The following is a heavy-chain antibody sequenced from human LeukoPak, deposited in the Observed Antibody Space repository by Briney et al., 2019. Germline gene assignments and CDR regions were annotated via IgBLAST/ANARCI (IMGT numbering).Heavy chain of an antibody. CDR1: GGSFSGYY. Sequence: ETLSLTCAVYGGSFSGYYWSWIRQPPGKGLEWVSTISGNGGSAYYADSVKGRFTISRDNSKNTLYLQMNSLRAEDTAVYYCAKSRGGSYYVAFDYWGQGTLVTVSS. J-gene: IGHJ4*02. CDR2: ISGNGGSA. CDR3: AKSRGGSYYVAFDY. D-gene: IGHD1-26*01. V-gene: IGHV3-23*01.